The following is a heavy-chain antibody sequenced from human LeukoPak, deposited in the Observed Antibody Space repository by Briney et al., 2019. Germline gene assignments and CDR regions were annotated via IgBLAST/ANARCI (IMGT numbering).Heavy chain of an antibody. CDR2: ISSSSSYI. CDR1: GFTFSSYS. V-gene: IGHV3-21*01. Sequence: GGSLRLSCAASGFTFSSYSMNWVRQAPGKGLEWVSSISSSSSYIYYADSVKGRFTISRDNAKNSLYLQMNSLRAEDTAVYYCARDSRPLRGYSYKGHAPNDYWGQGTLVTVSS. CDR3: ARDSRPLRGYSYKGHAPNDY. D-gene: IGHD5-18*01. J-gene: IGHJ4*02.